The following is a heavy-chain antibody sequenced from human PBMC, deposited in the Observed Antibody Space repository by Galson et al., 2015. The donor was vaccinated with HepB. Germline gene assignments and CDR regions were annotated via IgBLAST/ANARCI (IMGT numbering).Heavy chain of an antibody. CDR3: ARDLRTPSSGWFINANDYHYMDV. Sequence: SVKVSCKASGGTFSSHTISWVRQAPGQGLEWMGGIIPMFGSGNYAQKFQGRVTITADKSTSTTYMELSSLRSEDTAVYYCARDLRTPSSGWFINANDYHYMDVWGKGTAVTVSS. CDR1: GGTFSSHT. CDR2: IIPMFGSG. D-gene: IGHD6-13*01. J-gene: IGHJ6*03. V-gene: IGHV1-69*06.